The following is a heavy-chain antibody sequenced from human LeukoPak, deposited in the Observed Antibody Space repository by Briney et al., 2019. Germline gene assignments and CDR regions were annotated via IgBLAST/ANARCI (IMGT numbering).Heavy chain of an antibody. CDR3: ARRAPLSGESFDY. D-gene: IGHD4-17*01. J-gene: IGHJ4*02. Sequence: GESLKISCKGSGYNFTIYWIGWVRQMPGKGLEWMGIIYPGDSDTRYSPSFQGQVTISADKSINTAYLQWSSLKASDTAMYYCARRAPLSGESFDYWGQGTLVIVSS. V-gene: IGHV5-51*01. CDR2: IYPGDSDT. CDR1: GYNFTIYW.